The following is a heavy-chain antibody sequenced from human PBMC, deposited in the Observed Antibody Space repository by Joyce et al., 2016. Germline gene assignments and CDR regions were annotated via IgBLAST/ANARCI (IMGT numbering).Heavy chain of an antibody. J-gene: IGHJ4*02. D-gene: IGHD4-23*01. Sequence: QLQLQESGPGLVKPSETLSLTCTVSGGSTSDSSNYWGWIRQPPGKGLEWIGSIYYRGSTYYNPSLQSRVTISLATSKTQFSLKLSSVTAVDTAVYYCARHPVGYFDYWGQGTLVTVSS. CDR1: GGSTSDSSNY. CDR2: IYYRGST. V-gene: IGHV4-39*01. CDR3: ARHPVGYFDY.